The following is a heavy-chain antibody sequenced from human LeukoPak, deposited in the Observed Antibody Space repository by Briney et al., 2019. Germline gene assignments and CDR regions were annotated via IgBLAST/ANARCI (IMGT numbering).Heavy chain of an antibody. J-gene: IGHJ6*03. D-gene: IGHD3-9*01. CDR3: ARGTSMYYDILTGYYYYYYMDV. Sequence: SETLSLTCTVSGGSISSYYWSWIRQPPGKGLEWIGYIYYSGSTNYNPSLKSRVTISVDTSKNQFSLKLSSVTAADTAVYYCARGTSMYYDILTGYYYYYYMDVWGKGTTVTISS. V-gene: IGHV4-59*01. CDR1: GGSISSYY. CDR2: IYYSGST.